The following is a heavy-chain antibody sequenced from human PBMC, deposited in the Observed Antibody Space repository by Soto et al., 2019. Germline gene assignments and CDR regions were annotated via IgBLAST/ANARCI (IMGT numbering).Heavy chain of an antibody. CDR3: ARDVSHNWFDS. V-gene: IGHV3-74*01. Sequence: EVQLVESGGGLVQPGGSLRLSCEASRGAFGDYWMHWVRQAPGKGLVWVSRINRDANDIIYADSVKGRFTASRDNAKNMVFLQMNSLRVEDTAVYYCARDVSHNWFDSWGQETLVTVSS. CDR1: RGAFGDYW. J-gene: IGHJ5*01. CDR2: INRDANDI.